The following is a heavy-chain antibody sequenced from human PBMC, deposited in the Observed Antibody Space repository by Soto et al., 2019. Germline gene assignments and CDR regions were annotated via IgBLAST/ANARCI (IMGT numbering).Heavy chain of an antibody. CDR1: GFTFDDYA. CDR2: ISWNSGSI. CDR3: AKESSSWVGREYYFDY. Sequence: EVQLVESGGGLVQPGRSLRLSCAASGFTFDDYAMHWVRQAPGKGLEWVSGISWNSGSIGHADPVKGRFTISRDNAKNSLYLQMNSLRAEDTALYYCAKESSSWVGREYYFDYWGQGTLVTVAS. D-gene: IGHD6-13*01. V-gene: IGHV3-9*01. J-gene: IGHJ4*02.